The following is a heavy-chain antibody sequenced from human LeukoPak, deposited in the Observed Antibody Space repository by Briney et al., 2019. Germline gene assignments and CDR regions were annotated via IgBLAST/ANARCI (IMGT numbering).Heavy chain of an antibody. CDR2: IYYSGST. CDR3: ARHVGYGYSYPGTYFYF. V-gene: IGHV4-59*08. J-gene: IGHJ4*02. Sequence: PSETLSLTCTVSGDSIRTYYWSWIRQPPGKGLEWIGYIYYSGSTNYNPSLKSRVAISVDTSKNQFSLKLSSVTAADTAVYYCARHVGYGYSYPGTYFYFWGQGTLVTVSS. D-gene: IGHD5-18*01. CDR1: GDSIRTYY.